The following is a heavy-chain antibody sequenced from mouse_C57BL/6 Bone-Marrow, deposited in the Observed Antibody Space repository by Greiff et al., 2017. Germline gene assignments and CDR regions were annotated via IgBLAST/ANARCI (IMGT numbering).Heavy chain of an antibody. CDR2: IRSKSNNYAT. CDR1: GFSFNTYA. CDR3: VRSYYSNYDWFAY. Sequence: EVMLVESGGGLVQPKGSLKLSCAASGFSFNTYAMNWVRQAPGKGLEWVARIRSKSNNYATYYADSVKDRFTISRDDSESMLYLQMNNLKTEDTAMYYCVRSYYSNYDWFAYWGQGTLVTVSA. J-gene: IGHJ3*01. D-gene: IGHD2-5*01. V-gene: IGHV10-1*01.